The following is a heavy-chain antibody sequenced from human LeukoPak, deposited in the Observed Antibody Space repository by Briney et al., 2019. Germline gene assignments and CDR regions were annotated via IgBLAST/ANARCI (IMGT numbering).Heavy chain of an antibody. CDR1: GFTVSSYY. D-gene: IGHD4-11*01. V-gene: IGHV3-66*01. CDR2: IYSGGST. Sequence: GGSLRLSCAASGFTVSSYYMTWVRQAPGKGLEWVSVIYSGGSTYYADSVKGRVAISRDDSKNTVFLQMNSVRAEDTAVYYCARSYSNHLFGMDVWGQGTTVTVSS. J-gene: IGHJ6*02. CDR3: ARSYSNHLFGMDV.